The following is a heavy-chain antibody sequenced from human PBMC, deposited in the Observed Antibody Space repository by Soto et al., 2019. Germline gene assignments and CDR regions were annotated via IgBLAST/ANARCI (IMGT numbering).Heavy chain of an antibody. Sequence: SETLALTGTVSGGSITDCNWSWIRRAQGKGWKCIGHIYYSRSNDYPPPLKSRVTLTVITSKNQVSLKLHSVTAADTAVYYCAREGSYSSNDTWRRGTLVSVS. D-gene: IGHD3-10*01. CDR3: AREGSYSSNDT. CDR2: IYYSRSN. CDR1: GGSITDCN. J-gene: IGHJ4*02. V-gene: IGHV4-59*01.